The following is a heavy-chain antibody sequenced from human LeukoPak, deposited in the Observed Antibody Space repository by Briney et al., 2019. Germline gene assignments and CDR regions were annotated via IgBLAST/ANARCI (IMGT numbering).Heavy chain of an antibody. CDR3: ARGARAYTYGYFDY. D-gene: IGHD5-18*01. CDR1: GGSISTYY. CDR2: IYSGGST. Sequence: SETLSLTCSVSGGSISTYYWSWIRQSAGKGLEWIGRIYSGGSTNYNPSLKSRITISVDKSKNQFSLKLSSLTAADTAVYYCARGARAYTYGYFDYWGQGTVVTVSS. J-gene: IGHJ4*02. V-gene: IGHV4-4*07.